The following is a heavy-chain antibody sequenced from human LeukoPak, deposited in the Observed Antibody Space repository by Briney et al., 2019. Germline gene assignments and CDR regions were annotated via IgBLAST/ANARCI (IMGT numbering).Heavy chain of an antibody. D-gene: IGHD3-9*01. Sequence: PGGSLRLSCAASGFTFSSYAMSWVRQAPGKGLEWVSGIGASSGNTDYADSVKGRFTISRDKSKNTLYLQMNSLRAEDTAVYYSARAVSCGVLTTLDSWGQGTLVTVSS. CDR1: GFTFSSYA. J-gene: IGHJ4*02. CDR3: ARAVSCGVLTTLDS. V-gene: IGHV3-23*01. CDR2: IGASSGNT.